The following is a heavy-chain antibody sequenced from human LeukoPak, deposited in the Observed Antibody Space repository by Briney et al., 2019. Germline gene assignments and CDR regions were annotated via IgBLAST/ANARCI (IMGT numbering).Heavy chain of an antibody. Sequence: ASVKVSCKASGYTFTSYGISWVRQAPGQGLEWMGWISAYNGNTNYAQKLQGRVTMTTDTSTSTAYMELRSLRSDDTAVYYCARATGPYDFWSGYDENWFDPWGQGTLVTVSS. CDR1: GYTFTSYG. V-gene: IGHV1-18*01. D-gene: IGHD3-3*01. CDR3: ARATGPYDFWSGYDENWFDP. CDR2: ISAYNGNT. J-gene: IGHJ5*02.